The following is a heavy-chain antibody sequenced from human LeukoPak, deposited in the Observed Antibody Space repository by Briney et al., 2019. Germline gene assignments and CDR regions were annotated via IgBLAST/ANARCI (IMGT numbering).Heavy chain of an antibody. V-gene: IGHV4-4*07. CDR3: ARNDEYYYDSSGYYRTYYFDY. CDR1: GGSISSYY. J-gene: IGHJ4*02. Sequence: SETLSLTCTVSGGSISSYYWSWIRQPAGKGLEWIGRIYTSGSTNYNPSLKSRVTISVDTSKNQFSLKLSSVTAADTAVYYCARNDEYYYDSSGYYRTYYFDYWGQGTLVTVSS. D-gene: IGHD3-22*01. CDR2: IYTSGST.